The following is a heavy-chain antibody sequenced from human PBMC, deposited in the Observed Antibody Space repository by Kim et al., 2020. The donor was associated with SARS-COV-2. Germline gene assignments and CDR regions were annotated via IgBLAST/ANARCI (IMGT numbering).Heavy chain of an antibody. D-gene: IGHD3-10*01. J-gene: IGHJ1*01. CDR1: GGSFSGYY. CDR2: INHSGST. CDR3: ARAFKMGSPRITMVRGAAFQH. V-gene: IGHV4-34*01. Sequence: SETLSLTCAVYGGSFSGYYWSWIRQPPGKGLEWIGEINHSGSTNYNPSLKSRVTISVDTSKNQFSLKLSSVTAADTAVYYCARAFKMGSPRITMVRGAAFQHWGQGTLVTVSS.